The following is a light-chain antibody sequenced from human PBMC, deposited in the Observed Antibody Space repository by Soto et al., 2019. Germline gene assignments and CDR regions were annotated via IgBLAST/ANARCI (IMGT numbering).Light chain of an antibody. CDR2: TTS. CDR1: QPISDY. J-gene: IGKJ1*01. CDR3: QQHHNTPRK. Sequence: DIQMTQSPSSLSASVGDRVTITCRTSQPISDYLNWYQQKPGKAPTLLIYTTSNLQSGVPSRFSGSGSATHFTLTISSLQPEDFATYYCQQHHNTPRKFGQGTKVDIK. V-gene: IGKV1-39*01.